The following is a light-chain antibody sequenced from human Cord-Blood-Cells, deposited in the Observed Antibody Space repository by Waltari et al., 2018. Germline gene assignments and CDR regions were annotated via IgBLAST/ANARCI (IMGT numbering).Light chain of an antibody. CDR1: SSDVGGYNY. CDR2: DVS. Sequence: GSPGQSITISCTGTSSDVGGYNYVSWYQQHPGKAPKLMIYDVSNRPSGVSNRFSGSKSGNTASLTISGLQAEDEADYYCSSYTSSSTYVFGTGTKVTVL. J-gene: IGLJ1*01. CDR3: SSYTSSSTYV. V-gene: IGLV2-14*04.